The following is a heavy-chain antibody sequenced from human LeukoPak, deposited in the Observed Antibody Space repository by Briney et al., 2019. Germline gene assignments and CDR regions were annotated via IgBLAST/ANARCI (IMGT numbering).Heavy chain of an antibody. J-gene: IGHJ5*02. CDR2: TRNKANSYTT. V-gene: IGHV3-72*01. CDR3: ASLYGSGKRWVDP. Sequence: GGSLRLSCAASGFTFSSYAMSWVRRAPGKGLEWVGRTRNKANSYTTEYAASVKGRFAISRDDSKNSLYLQMNSLKTEDTAVYYCASLYGSGKRWVDPWGQGTLVTVSS. CDR1: GFTFSSYA. D-gene: IGHD3-10*01.